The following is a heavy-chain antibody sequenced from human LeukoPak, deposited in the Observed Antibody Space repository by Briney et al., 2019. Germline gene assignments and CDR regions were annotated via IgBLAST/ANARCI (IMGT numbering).Heavy chain of an antibody. CDR3: ARAAVAGDFDY. V-gene: IGHV3-74*01. Sequence: PGGSLRLSCAASGFTFSSYWMHWVRQAPGKGLLWVSRISSDGSSTTYADSVKGRFTISRDNAKNTLYLQMNSLRAEGTAVYYCARAAVAGDFDYWGRGTLVTVSS. CDR2: ISSDGSST. D-gene: IGHD6-19*01. J-gene: IGHJ4*02. CDR1: GFTFSSYW.